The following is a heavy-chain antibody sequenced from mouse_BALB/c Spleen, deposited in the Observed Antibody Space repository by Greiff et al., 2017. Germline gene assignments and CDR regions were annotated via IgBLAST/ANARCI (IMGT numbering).Heavy chain of an antibody. CDR2: ISTYYGNT. J-gene: IGHJ4*01. V-gene: IGHV1-67*01. CDR1: GYSFTDYA. CDR3: ARGGPYAMDY. Sequence: QVQLQQSGPELVRPGVSVKISCKGSGYSFTDYAMHWVQQSHAKCLEWIGVISTYYGNTNYNQKFKGKATRTVDKSSSTAYMELARLTSEDSAICYCARGGPYAMDYWGQGTSVTVSS.